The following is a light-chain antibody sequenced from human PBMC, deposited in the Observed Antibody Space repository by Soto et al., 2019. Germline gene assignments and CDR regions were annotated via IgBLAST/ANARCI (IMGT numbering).Light chain of an antibody. CDR2: GAS. CDR1: QSVSSD. Sequence: EIVMTQSPATLSVSPGERATLSCRASQSVSSDFAWYQQNPGQAPRLLIYGASTRATGIPARFSGSASGTEFTLTISSLQSEDFAVYYCQQHNNWPGTFGQGTKVEIK. V-gene: IGKV3-15*01. CDR3: QQHNNWPGT. J-gene: IGKJ1*01.